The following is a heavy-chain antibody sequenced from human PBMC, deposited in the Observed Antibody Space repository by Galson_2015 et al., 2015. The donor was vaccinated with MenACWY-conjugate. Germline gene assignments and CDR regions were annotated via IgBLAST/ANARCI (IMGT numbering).Heavy chain of an antibody. D-gene: IGHD1-1*01. CDR2: ISYDGSKK. CDR1: GFTFSSYG. V-gene: IGHV3-33*06. Sequence: SLRLSCATSGFTFSSYGFHWVRQAPGNGLEWVAIISYDGSKKYYRDSVKGRFTIFRDDSKDTLYLQMNSLRAEDTAVYYCVKDTWNDDRYNWFDPWGRGTLVTVSS. J-gene: IGHJ5*02. CDR3: VKDTWNDDRYNWFDP.